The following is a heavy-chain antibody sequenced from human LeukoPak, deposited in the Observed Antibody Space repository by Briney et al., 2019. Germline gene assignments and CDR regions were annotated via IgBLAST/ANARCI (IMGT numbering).Heavy chain of an antibody. Sequence: ASVKVSCKASGYTFTSSSISWVRQAPGQGLEWMGWISAYNGNTNYAQKLQGRVTMTTDTSTSTAYMELRSLRSDDTAVYYCARDIWSSSAAGSWGQGTLVTVSS. V-gene: IGHV1-18*01. CDR3: ARDIWSSSAAGS. J-gene: IGHJ5*02. D-gene: IGHD1-26*01. CDR2: ISAYNGNT. CDR1: GYTFTSSS.